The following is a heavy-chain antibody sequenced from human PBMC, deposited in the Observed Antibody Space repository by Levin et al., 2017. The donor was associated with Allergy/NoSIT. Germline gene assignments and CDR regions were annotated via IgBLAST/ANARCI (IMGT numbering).Heavy chain of an antibody. CDR2: IKSKTDGGTT. J-gene: IGHJ4*02. V-gene: IGHV3-15*01. CDR3: TTDHHCSSTSCPPLYGAWDMGY. D-gene: IGHD2-2*01. Sequence: GESLKISCAASGFTFSNAWMSWVRQAPGKGLEWVGRIKSKTDGGTTDYAAPVKGRFTISRDYSKNTLYLQMNSLKTEDTAVYYCTTDHHCSSTSCPPLYGAWDMGYWGQGTLVTVSS. CDR1: GFTFSNAW.